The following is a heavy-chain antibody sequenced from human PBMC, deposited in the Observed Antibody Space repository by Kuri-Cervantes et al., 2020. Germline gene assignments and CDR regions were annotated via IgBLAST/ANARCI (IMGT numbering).Heavy chain of an antibody. Sequence: GESLKISCAASGFTFSTYWMIWVRQAPGKGPEWVANIKQDESEKYLVDSVRGRFAISRDNAKNSLYLQMNSLRAEDTAVYYCAGWRSSRRDGLDYWGQGTLVTVSS. J-gene: IGHJ4*02. CDR1: GFTFSTYW. D-gene: IGHD5-24*01. CDR3: AGWRSSRRDGLDY. CDR2: IKQDESEK. V-gene: IGHV3-7*01.